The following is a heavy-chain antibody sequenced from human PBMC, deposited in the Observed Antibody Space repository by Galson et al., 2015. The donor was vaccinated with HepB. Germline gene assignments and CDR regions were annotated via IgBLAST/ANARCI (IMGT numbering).Heavy chain of an antibody. CDR1: GFTFSSYS. V-gene: IGHV3-21*01. D-gene: IGHD1-26*01. J-gene: IGHJ4*02. Sequence: SLRLSCAASGFTFSSYSMNWVRQAPGKGLEWVSSISSSSSYIYYADSVKGRFTISRDDAKNSLYLQMNSLRAEDTAVYYCAITTYSGSYLDYWGQGTLVTVSS. CDR3: AITTYSGSYLDY. CDR2: ISSSSSYI.